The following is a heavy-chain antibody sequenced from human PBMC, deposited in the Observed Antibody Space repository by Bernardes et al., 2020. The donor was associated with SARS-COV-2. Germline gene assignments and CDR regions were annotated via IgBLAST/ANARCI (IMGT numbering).Heavy chain of an antibody. D-gene: IGHD2-15*01. CDR1: GYTYTNYG. J-gene: IGHJ4*02. CDR2: ISGYNGNT. CDR3: ARVEGFCSGGTCFSLFYFDH. Sequence: ASVKVSCKASGYTYTNYGIGWVRKAPGHGLEWLGWISGYNGNTNYARHLQGRITMTSDLSTKTAFMELRRLRSDDTALYYCARVEGFCSGGTCFSLFYFDHWGQGTLVSVSS. V-gene: IGHV1-18*04.